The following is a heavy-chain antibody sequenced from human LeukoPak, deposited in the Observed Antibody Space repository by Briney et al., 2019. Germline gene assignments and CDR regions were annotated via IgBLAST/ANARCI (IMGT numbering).Heavy chain of an antibody. J-gene: IGHJ4*02. CDR3: AKEAAVIAIPYFDY. Sequence: GGSLRLSCAASGFTFSSYAMSWVRQAPGKRLEWVSGISSDGRAFYADSVKGRFTISRDNSKNTLYLQMSSLRAEDTAVYYCAKEAAVIAIPYFDYWGQGALVTVSS. CDR2: ISSDGRA. V-gene: IGHV3-23*01. CDR1: GFTFSSYA. D-gene: IGHD2-21*01.